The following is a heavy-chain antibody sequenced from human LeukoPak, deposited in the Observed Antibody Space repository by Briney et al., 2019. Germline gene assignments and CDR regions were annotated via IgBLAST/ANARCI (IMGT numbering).Heavy chain of an antibody. J-gene: IGHJ4*02. D-gene: IGHD5-18*01. V-gene: IGHV3-21*01. Sequence: GGSLRLSCAASGFTFSSYSMNWVRPAPGKGLEWVSSISSSSSYIYYADSVKGRLTISRDNSKNTLYLQMNSLRAEDTAVYYCARGGYSYGQDYWGQGTLVTVSS. CDR1: GFTFSSYS. CDR3: ARGGYSYGQDY. CDR2: ISSSSSYI.